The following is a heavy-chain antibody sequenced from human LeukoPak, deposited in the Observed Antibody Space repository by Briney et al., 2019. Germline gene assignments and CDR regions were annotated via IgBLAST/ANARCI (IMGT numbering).Heavy chain of an antibody. CDR2: ISYDGSNK. D-gene: IGHD6-6*01. Sequence: GRSLRLSCAASGFTFSSYAMHWVRQAPGKGLEWVAVISYDGSNKYYADSVKGRFTISRDNSKNTLYLQMNSLRAEDTAVYYCAKFAGWIVAARYFDYWGQGTLVTVSS. CDR3: AKFAGWIVAARYFDY. J-gene: IGHJ4*02. V-gene: IGHV3-30-3*02. CDR1: GFTFSSYA.